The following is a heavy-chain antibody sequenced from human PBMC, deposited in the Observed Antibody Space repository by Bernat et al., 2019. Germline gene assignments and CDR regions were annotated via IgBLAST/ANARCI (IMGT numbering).Heavy chain of an antibody. CDR1: GFTFSSYG. CDR2: IWYDGSNK. V-gene: IGHV3-33*01. CDR3: ARDRNGRVGLGVAY. D-gene: IGHD2-8*01. J-gene: IGHJ4*02. Sequence: QVQLVESGGGVVQPGRSLRLSCAASGFTFSSYGMHWVRQAPGKGLEWVAVIWYDGSNKYYADSVKGRFTISRDNSKNTLYLQMNSLRAEDTAVYYCARDRNGRVGLGVAYWGQGTLVTVSS.